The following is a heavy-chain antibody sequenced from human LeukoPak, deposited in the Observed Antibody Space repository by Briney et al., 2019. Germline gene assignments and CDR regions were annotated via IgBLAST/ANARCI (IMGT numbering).Heavy chain of an antibody. CDR3: ANEGREDGDYPYGMDV. Sequence: PGRSLRLSCAASGFTCSSYGMHWVRQAPGKGQEWVAVISYDGSNKYYADSVKGRFTISRDNSKNTLYLQMNSLRAEDTAVYYCANEGREDGDYPYGMDVWGQGTTVTVSS. CDR1: GFTCSSYG. CDR2: ISYDGSNK. V-gene: IGHV3-30*18. D-gene: IGHD4-17*01. J-gene: IGHJ6*02.